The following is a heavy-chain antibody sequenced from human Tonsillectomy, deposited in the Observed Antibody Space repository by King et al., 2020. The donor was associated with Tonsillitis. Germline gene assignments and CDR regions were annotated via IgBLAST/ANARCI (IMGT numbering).Heavy chain of an antibody. V-gene: IGHV4-59*01. J-gene: IGHJ4*02. Sequence: QLQESGPGLVKPSETLSLTCTVSGGSISSYYWSWIRQPPGKGLEWIGYIFYSGSTNYNPSLKSRVTISVDTSKNQFSLKLTSVTAADTAVYYCARSTPNILTGFFFDYWGQGTLVTVPS. CDR1: GGSISSYY. CDR2: IFYSGST. CDR3: ARSTPNILTGFFFDY. D-gene: IGHD3-9*01.